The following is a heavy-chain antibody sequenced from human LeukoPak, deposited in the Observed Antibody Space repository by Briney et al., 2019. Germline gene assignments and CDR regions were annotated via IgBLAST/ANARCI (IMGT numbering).Heavy chain of an antibody. CDR1: GFTFSSYG. Sequence: GGSLRLSCAASGFTFSSYGMHWVRQAPGKGLEWVAFIRYDGSNKYYADSVKGRFTISRDNAKNSLYLQMNSLRAEDTAVYYCARTLYGGFGLDYWGQGTLVTVSS. CDR2: IRYDGSNK. CDR3: ARTLYGGFGLDY. J-gene: IGHJ4*02. D-gene: IGHD4-23*01. V-gene: IGHV3-30*02.